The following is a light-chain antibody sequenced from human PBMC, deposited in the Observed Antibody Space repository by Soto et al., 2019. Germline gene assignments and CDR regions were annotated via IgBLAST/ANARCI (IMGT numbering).Light chain of an antibody. Sequence: EIVLTPAAGTPSKKKGETGTLSCRASQSVSDFYLAWYQQKPGQAPRLLIYGASSRATGIPDRFSGSGSGTEFTLTISRLEPEDFAVYYCQQHGNSPVTFGQVTRWISN. CDR3: QQHGNSPVT. V-gene: IGKV3-20*01. CDR1: QSVSDFY. J-gene: IGKJ1*01. CDR2: GAS.